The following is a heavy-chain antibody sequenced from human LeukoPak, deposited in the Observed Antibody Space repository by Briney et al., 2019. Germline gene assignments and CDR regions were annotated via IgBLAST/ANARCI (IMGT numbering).Heavy chain of an antibody. CDR3: ARGIVATLDCFDY. CDR1: GFTFSSYS. V-gene: IGHV3-21*01. D-gene: IGHD5-12*01. Sequence: GGSLRLSCAASGFTFSSYSMNWVRQAPGKGLEWVSSISSSSSYIYYADSVKGRFTISRDNAKNSLYLQMNSLRAEDTAVYYCARGIVATLDCFDYWGQGTLVTVSS. CDR2: ISSSSSYI. J-gene: IGHJ4*02.